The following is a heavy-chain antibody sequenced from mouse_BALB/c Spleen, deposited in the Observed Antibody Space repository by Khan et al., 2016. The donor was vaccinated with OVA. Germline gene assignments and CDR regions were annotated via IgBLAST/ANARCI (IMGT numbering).Heavy chain of an antibody. Sequence: VQLKESGPGLVKPSQSLSLTCTVTGYSITSDYAWNWIRQFPGNKLEWMGHISYSGNTKYNQSLKSRISITRDTSKNQFFLQLNSVTTEDTVTYYCARIYGGDFDYWGHGTTLTVSS. V-gene: IGHV3-2*02. CDR2: ISYSGNT. J-gene: IGHJ2*01. D-gene: IGHD1-1*01. CDR3: ARIYGGDFDY. CDR1: GYSITSDYA.